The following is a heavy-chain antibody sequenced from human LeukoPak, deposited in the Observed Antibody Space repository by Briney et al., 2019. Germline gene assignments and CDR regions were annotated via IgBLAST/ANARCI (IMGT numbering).Heavy chain of an antibody. CDR3: ARWQQPMYYFDY. CDR1: GYTFTSYY. V-gene: IGHV1-46*01. Sequence: ASVKVSCKASGYTFTSYYMHWVRQAPGQGLEWMGIINPSGGSTSYAQKFQGRVTMTRDTSISTAYMELSRLRSDDTAVYYCARWQQPMYYFDYWGQGTLVTVSS. D-gene: IGHD6-13*01. CDR2: INPSGGST. J-gene: IGHJ4*02.